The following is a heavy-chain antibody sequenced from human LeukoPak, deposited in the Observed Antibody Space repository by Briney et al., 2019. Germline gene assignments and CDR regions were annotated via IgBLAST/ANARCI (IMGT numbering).Heavy chain of an antibody. J-gene: IGHJ6*02. CDR1: GSTFSSYE. Sequence: GGSLRLSCAASGSTFSSYEMNWVRQAPGKGLEWVSYISSSGSTIYYADSVKGRFTISRDNAKNSLYLQMNSLRAEDTAVYYCARATTAVITFVDYYYGMDVWGQGTTVTVSS. V-gene: IGHV3-48*03. CDR3: ARATTAVITFVDYYYGMDV. D-gene: IGHD3-16*01. CDR2: ISSSGSTI.